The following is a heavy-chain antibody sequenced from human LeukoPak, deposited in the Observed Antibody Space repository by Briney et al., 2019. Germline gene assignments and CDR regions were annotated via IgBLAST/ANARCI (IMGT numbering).Heavy chain of an antibody. V-gene: IGHV1-2*06. CDR2: ININSGGI. CDR1: GYTFIDYW. Sequence: DSVKVSCKTSGYTFIDYWIHWVRQAPGQGLEWMGRININSGGINYAQKFQGRVTMTRATSISTAYMELSRLRFDDTAVYYCARDRDGGVGTMDYWGQGTLVPVSS. CDR3: ARDRDGGVGTMDY. J-gene: IGHJ4*02. D-gene: IGHD3-3*01.